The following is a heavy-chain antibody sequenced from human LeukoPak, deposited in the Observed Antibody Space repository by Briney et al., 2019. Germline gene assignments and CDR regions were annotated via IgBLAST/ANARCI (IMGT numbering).Heavy chain of an antibody. V-gene: IGHV3-23*01. D-gene: IGHD3/OR15-3a*01. CDR3: AKDAQFTTLGSHDFVY. CDR1: GFTFSSYA. CDR2: ISGSGGST. Sequence: GGSLRLSCAASGFTFSSYAMSWVRQAPGKGLEWVSAISGSGGSTYYADSVKGRFTISRDNSKNTLYLQMNSLRAEDTAVYYCAKDAQFTTLGSHDFVYWGQGTLVTVSS. J-gene: IGHJ4*02.